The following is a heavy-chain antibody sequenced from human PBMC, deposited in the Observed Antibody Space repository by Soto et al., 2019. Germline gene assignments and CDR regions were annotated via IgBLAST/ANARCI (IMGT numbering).Heavy chain of an antibody. V-gene: IGHV4-59*01. CDR3: ARVGYCSSTSCYQDYYGMDV. D-gene: IGHD2-2*03. Sequence: PSETLSLTCTVSGGSMSSYYMSWIRQPPGKGLECIGYIYYSGSTNYNPSLKSRVTISVDTSKNQFSLKLSSVTAADTAVYYCARVGYCSSTSCYQDYYGMDVSGQGTTVIVYS. CDR2: IYYSGST. CDR1: GGSMSSYY. J-gene: IGHJ6*02.